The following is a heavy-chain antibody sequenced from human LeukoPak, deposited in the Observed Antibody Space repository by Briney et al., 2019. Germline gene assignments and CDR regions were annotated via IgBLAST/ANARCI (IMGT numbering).Heavy chain of an antibody. CDR1: AYTFSNYG. Sequence: ASVKVSCKASAYTFSNYGFNWVRQAPGQGLEWMGWISAYNGNTKYAQKLQGRFTMSTDTSTSTAYMELRSLTPDDTAVYYCARDLDGSGSYYTDYWGQGTLVTVSS. CDR2: ISAYNGNT. J-gene: IGHJ4*02. D-gene: IGHD3-10*01. V-gene: IGHV1-18*01. CDR3: ARDLDGSGSYYTDY.